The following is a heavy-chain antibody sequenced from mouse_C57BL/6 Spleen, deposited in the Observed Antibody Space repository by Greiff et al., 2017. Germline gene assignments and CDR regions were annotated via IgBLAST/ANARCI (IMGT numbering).Heavy chain of an antibody. D-gene: IGHD1-1*01. V-gene: IGHV3-6*01. J-gene: IGHJ2*01. Sequence: VQLQQSGPGLVKPSQSLSLTCSVTGYSITSGYYWNWIRQFPGNKLEWMGYISYDGSNNYNPSLKNRNSITRDTSKNQFFLKLNSVTTEDTATYYCARPDYGSSLDYWGQGTTLTVSS. CDR2: ISYDGSN. CDR3: ARPDYGSSLDY. CDR1: GYSITSGYY.